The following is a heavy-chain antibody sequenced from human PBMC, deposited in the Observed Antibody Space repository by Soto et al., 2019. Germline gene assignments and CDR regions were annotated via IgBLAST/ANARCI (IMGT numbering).Heavy chain of an antibody. J-gene: IGHJ4*02. CDR2: IYTSGNT. D-gene: IGHD1-7*01. V-gene: IGHV4-4*07. CDR1: GGSISSYH. Sequence: SETLSLTCTVSGGSISSYHWSWIRQSAGKGLEWIGRIYTSGNTHYNPSLKSRVTVSIDTSKNQFFLTVNSVTAADSAVYYCARESGDNWDYEAYWGQGTPVTVSS. CDR3: ARESGDNWDYEAY.